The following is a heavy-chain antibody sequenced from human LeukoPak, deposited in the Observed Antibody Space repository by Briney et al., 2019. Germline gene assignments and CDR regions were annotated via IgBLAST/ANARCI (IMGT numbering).Heavy chain of an antibody. CDR2: IDTSGST. D-gene: IGHD3-10*01. Sequence: PSQTLSLTCTASGGSINSGTYYWTWIRQPAGKGLEWIGRIDTSGSTNYNPSLKSRVTISVDPSKNQFSLKLSSVTAADTAVYYCATYMVRGVVMHAFDIWGQGTMVTVSS. V-gene: IGHV4-61*02. CDR1: GGSINSGTYY. CDR3: ATYMVRGVVMHAFDI. J-gene: IGHJ3*02.